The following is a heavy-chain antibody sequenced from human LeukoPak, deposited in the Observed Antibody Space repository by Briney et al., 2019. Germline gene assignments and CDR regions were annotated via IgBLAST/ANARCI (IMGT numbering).Heavy chain of an antibody. V-gene: IGHV3-66*01. Sequence: GGSLRLSCAASGFTVSSNYMSWVRQAPGKGLEWVSVIYSGGSTYYADSVKGRFTISRDNSKNTLYLQMNSLRAEDTAVYYCARGGYYYDSSGSHFDYWGQGTLVTVSS. CDR3: ARGGYYYDSSGSHFDY. J-gene: IGHJ4*02. CDR1: GFTVSSNY. CDR2: IYSGGST. D-gene: IGHD3-22*01.